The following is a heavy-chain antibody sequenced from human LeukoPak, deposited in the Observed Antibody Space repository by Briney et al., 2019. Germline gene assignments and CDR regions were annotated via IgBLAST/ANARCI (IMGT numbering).Heavy chain of an antibody. CDR2: IYYSGST. V-gene: IGHV4-39*01. J-gene: IGHJ6*03. CDR3: ARVYYDSSGYPEIYYYYYMDV. CDR1: GGSISSSSYY. Sequence: KPSETLSLTCTVSGGSISSSSYYWGWIRQPPGKGLEWIGSIYYSGSTYYNPSLKSRVTISVDTSKNQFSLKLSSVTAADTAVYYCARVYYDSSGYPEIYYYYYMDVWGKGTTVTVSS. D-gene: IGHD3-22*01.